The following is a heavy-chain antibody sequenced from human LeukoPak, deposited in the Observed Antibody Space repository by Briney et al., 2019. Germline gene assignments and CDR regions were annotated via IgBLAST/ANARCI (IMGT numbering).Heavy chain of an antibody. CDR2: IYTSEGT. D-gene: IGHD2-8*02. CDR3: ARVSHVVFAFDI. V-gene: IGHV4-4*07. CDR1: GGSISSYY. Sequence: SETLSFTCTVSGGSISSYYWSWLRQAPGQGLEWTEHIYTSEGTNYNPSLKSRVTISVDTSKNQFSLKLSSVTAADTAVYYCARVSHVVFAFDIWGQGTMVTVSS. J-gene: IGHJ3*02.